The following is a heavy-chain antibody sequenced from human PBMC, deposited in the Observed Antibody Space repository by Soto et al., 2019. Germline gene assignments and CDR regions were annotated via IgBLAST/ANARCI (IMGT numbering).Heavy chain of an antibody. CDR2: IKSKTDGGTT. D-gene: IGHD3-10*01. CDR1: GFTFSTAW. Sequence: EVQLVESGGGLVKPGGSLRLSGAASGFTFSTAWWNWVRQAPGKGLEWSGRIKSKTDGGTTDYAAPLKGRFTISRDDSKNTLYLQMNSLKTEDTAVYYCTTLGFGELLNWFDPWGQGTLVTVSS. V-gene: IGHV3-15*07. J-gene: IGHJ5*02. CDR3: TTLGFGELLNWFDP.